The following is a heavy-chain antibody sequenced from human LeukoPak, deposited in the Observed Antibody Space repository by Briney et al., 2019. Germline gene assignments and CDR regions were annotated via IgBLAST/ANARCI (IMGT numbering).Heavy chain of an antibody. V-gene: IGHV4-34*01. CDR3: ASPLSGGIRAHWYFDL. Sequence: SETLSLTCAVYGGSFSGYYWSWIRQPPGKGLEWIGEINHSGSTNYNPSLKSRVTISVDTSKNQFSLKLSSVTAADTAVYYCASPLSGGIRAHWYFDLWGRGTLVTVSS. D-gene: IGHD2-15*01. CDR1: GGSFSGYY. CDR2: INHSGST. J-gene: IGHJ2*01.